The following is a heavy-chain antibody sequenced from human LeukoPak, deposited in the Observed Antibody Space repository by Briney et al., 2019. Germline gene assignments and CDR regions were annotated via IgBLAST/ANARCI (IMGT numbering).Heavy chain of an antibody. Sequence: GGSLRLSCAASEFTFSNYAMSWVRQAPGKGLEWVSAINGGGDATEYADSVKGRFTISRDNSKNTLYLQMNSLRPDDTAVYYCARCTASCYANAFDVWGQGTLLTVSS. CDR1: EFTFSNYA. J-gene: IGHJ3*01. V-gene: IGHV3-23*01. CDR2: INGGGDAT. CDR3: ARCTASCYANAFDV. D-gene: IGHD2-2*01.